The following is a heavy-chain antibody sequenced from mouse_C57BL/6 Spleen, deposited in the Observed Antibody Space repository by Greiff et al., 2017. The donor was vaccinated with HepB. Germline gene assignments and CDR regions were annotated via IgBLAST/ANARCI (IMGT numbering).Heavy chain of an antibody. D-gene: IGHD1-1*01. V-gene: IGHV5-4*01. J-gene: IGHJ3*01. Sequence: VQLKESGGGLVKPGGSLKLSCAASGFTFSSYAMSWVRQTPEKRLEWVATISDGGSYTYYPDNVKGRFTITRDNAKNNLYLQMSHLTSEDTAMYYCARDYYGSSPWFAYWGQGTLVTVSA. CDR3: ARDYYGSSPWFAY. CDR1: GFTFSSYA. CDR2: ISDGGSYT.